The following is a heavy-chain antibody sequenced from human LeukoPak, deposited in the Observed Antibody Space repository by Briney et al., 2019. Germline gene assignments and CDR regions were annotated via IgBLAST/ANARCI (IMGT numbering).Heavy chain of an antibody. CDR1: GGSFSGYY. D-gene: IGHD3-16*01. V-gene: IGHV4-34*01. J-gene: IGHJ4*02. CDR2: INHSGST. Sequence: PSETLSLTCAVYGGSFSGYYWSWIRQPPGKGLEWIGEINHSGSTNYNPSLKSRVTISVDTSKNQFSLKLSSVTAADTAVYYCARHYDYVWGSYYFDYWGQGTLVTVSS. CDR3: ARHYDYVWGSYYFDY.